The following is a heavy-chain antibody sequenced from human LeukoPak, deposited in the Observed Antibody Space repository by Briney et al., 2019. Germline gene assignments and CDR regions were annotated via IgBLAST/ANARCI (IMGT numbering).Heavy chain of an antibody. D-gene: IGHD3-9*01. J-gene: IGHJ4*02. V-gene: IGHV3-7*01. Sequence: PGGSLRLSCAASGFTFSSYWMSWVRQAPGKGLEWVANIKQDGSEKYYVDSAKGRFTISRDNAKNSLYLQMNSLRAEDTAVYYCARDGDYDILTGRIDYWGQGTLVTVSS. CDR3: ARDGDYDILTGRIDY. CDR2: IKQDGSEK. CDR1: GFTFSSYW.